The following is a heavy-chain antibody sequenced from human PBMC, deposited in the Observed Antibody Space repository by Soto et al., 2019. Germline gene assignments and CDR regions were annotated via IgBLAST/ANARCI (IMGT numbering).Heavy chain of an antibody. CDR2: ISYDGSNK. J-gene: IGHJ4*02. CDR1: GFTFSSYA. D-gene: IGHD6-19*01. V-gene: IGHV3-30-3*01. CDR3: ARTRSRGSGWFLPSDY. Sequence: GGSLRLSCAASGFTFSSYAMHWVRQAPGKGLEWVAVISYDGSNKYYADSVKGRFTISRDNSKNTLYLQMNSLRAEDTAVYYCARTRSRGSGWFLPSDYWGQGTLVTVSS.